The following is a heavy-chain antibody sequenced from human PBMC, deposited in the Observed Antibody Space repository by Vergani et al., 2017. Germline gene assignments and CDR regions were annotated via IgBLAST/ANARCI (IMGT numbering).Heavy chain of an antibody. D-gene: IGHD6-19*01. Sequence: QVQLQESGPGLVKPSQTLSLTCTVSGGSISSGSYYWSWIRQPAGKGLEWIGRIYTSGSTNYNPSLKSRVTISVDTSKNQFSLKLSSVTAADTAVYYCARFRAVAGYYYGMDVWGQGTTVTVSS. CDR1: GGSISSGSYY. J-gene: IGHJ6*02. CDR3: ARFRAVAGYYYGMDV. CDR2: IYTSGST. V-gene: IGHV4-61*02.